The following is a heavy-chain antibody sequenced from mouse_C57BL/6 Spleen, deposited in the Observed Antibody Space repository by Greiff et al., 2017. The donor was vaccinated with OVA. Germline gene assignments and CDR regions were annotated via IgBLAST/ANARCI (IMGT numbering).Heavy chain of an antibody. CDR1: GYTFTDYN. J-gene: IGHJ3*01. CDR3: ARSGDYGNAAWFAY. Sequence: VQLQQSGPELVKPGASVKIPCKASGYTFTDYNMDWVKQSHGKSLEWIGDINPNNGGTIYNQKFTGKATLTVDKSSSTAYMELRSLTSEDTAAYYCARSGDYGNAAWFAYWGQGTLVTVSA. CDR2: INPNNGGT. V-gene: IGHV1-18*01. D-gene: IGHD2-1*01.